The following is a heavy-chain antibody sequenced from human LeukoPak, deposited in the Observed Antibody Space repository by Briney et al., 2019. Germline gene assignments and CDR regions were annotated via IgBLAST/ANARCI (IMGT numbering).Heavy chain of an antibody. CDR1: GFTFSSYS. Sequence: PGGSLRLSCAASGFTFSSYSMNWVRQAPGKGLEWVSSISSSSSYIYYADSVKGRFTISRDNAKNSLYLQMNSLRAEDTAVYYCASQIVVVPAATSDIVATNDYWGQGTLVTVSP. CDR2: ISSSSSYI. J-gene: IGHJ4*02. D-gene: IGHD2-2*01. V-gene: IGHV3-21*01. CDR3: ASQIVVVPAATSDIVATNDY.